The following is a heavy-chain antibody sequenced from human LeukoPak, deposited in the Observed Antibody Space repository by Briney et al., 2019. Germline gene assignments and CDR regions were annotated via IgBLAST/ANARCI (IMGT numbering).Heavy chain of an antibody. J-gene: IGHJ4*02. V-gene: IGHV3-30-3*01. D-gene: IGHD4-17*01. CDR1: GFTFSTYA. CDR3: ARGGVTTMTLRDLWLDY. CDR2: MSYDGSNK. Sequence: GGSLRLSCAASGFTFSTYAMSWVRQAPGKGLEWVALMSYDGSNKFYADSVKGRFTISRDNSKSTLYLQMNSLKAEDTAVYYCARGGVTTMTLRDLWLDYWGQGTLVIVSS.